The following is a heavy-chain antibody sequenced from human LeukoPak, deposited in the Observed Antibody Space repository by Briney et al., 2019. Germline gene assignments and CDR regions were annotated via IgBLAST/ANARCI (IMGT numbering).Heavy chain of an antibody. CDR3: ARTDLGYCSGGSCSAFDI. V-gene: IGHV3-30*03. Sequence: GSLRLSCAASGFTFSSYGMHWVRQAPGKGLEWVAVISYDGSNKYYADSVKGRFTISRDNSKNTLYLQMNSLRAEDTAVYYCARTDLGYCSGGSCSAFDIWGHGTMVTVSS. CDR2: ISYDGSNK. CDR1: GFTFSSYG. J-gene: IGHJ3*02. D-gene: IGHD2-15*01.